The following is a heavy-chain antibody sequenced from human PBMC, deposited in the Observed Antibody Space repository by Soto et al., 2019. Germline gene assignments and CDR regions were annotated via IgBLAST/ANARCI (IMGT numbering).Heavy chain of an antibody. Sequence: PGGSLRLSCTASGFTFNSYSMNWVRQAPGRGLEWVSSISSSTTHILYADSVKGRFTISRDNGKNSLYLQMNSLRAEDTAVYYCARDLQMATIRGGDYWGQGTQVTVSS. CDR2: ISSSTTHI. CDR3: ARDLQMATIRGGDY. V-gene: IGHV3-21*06. D-gene: IGHD5-12*01. CDR1: GFTFNSYS. J-gene: IGHJ4*02.